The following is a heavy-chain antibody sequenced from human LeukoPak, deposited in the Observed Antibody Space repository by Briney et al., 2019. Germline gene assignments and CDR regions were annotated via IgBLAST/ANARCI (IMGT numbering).Heavy chain of an antibody. Sequence: GGSLRLSCAAAGFTVSSYAMSWVRQAPGKGLEWVSAISGSGGSTYYADSVKGRFTISRDNSKNTLYLQMNSLRAEDTAVYYCAKRNNTYSSSWSDYWGQGTLVTVSS. CDR1: GFTVSSYA. CDR3: AKRNNTYSSSWSDY. J-gene: IGHJ4*02. CDR2: ISGSGGST. V-gene: IGHV3-23*01. D-gene: IGHD6-13*01.